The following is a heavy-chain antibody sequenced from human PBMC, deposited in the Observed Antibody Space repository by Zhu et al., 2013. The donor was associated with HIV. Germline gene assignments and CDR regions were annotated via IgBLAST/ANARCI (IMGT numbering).Heavy chain of an antibody. CDR2: INVDNDNT. D-gene: IGHD3-10*01. Sequence: QVQLVQSGAEVKTPGASVEVSCKASGYTFTTHAIHWVRQAPGQRLEWMGWINVDNDNTKYSQELQGRVTITRDTSANTVYMELSSLRSEDSAVYYCGRGPHFTNYYYYGMDVWGQGTTVTVSS. J-gene: IGHJ6*02. V-gene: IGHV1-3*01. CDR3: GRGPHFTNYYYYGMDV. CDR1: GYTFTTHA.